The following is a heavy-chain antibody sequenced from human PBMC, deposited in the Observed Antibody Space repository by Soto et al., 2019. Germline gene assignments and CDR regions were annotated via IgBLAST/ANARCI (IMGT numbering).Heavy chain of an antibody. CDR1: GGSFSGYY. J-gene: IGHJ5*02. CDR2: INHSGST. V-gene: IGHV4-34*01. D-gene: IGHD3-10*01. CDR3: ARERITMVRGVIITLSWFDP. Sequence: SETLSLTCAVYGGSFSGYYWSWIRQPPGKGLEWIGEINHSGSTNYNPSLKSRVTISVDTSKNQFSLKLSSVTAADTAVYYCARERITMVRGVIITLSWFDPWGQGTLVTVSS.